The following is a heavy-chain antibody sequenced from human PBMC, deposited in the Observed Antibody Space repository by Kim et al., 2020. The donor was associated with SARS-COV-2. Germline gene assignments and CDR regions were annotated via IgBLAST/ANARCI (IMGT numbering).Heavy chain of an antibody. V-gene: IGHV4-34*01. CDR3: ARGLLVWGSRGYYY. D-gene: IGHD3-22*01. Sequence: SETLSLTCAVSGGSFGGYFWSWIRQTPGKGLEWIGEINHSGSTNYNPSLKSRVTISTDTTKSQFSLRLMSVTAADTAMYYCARGLLVWGSRGYYYWGQGT. CDR2: INHSGST. J-gene: IGHJ4*02. CDR1: GGSFGGYF.